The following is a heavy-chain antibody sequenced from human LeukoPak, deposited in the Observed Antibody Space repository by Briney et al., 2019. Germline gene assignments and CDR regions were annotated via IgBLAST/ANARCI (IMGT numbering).Heavy chain of an antibody. CDR1: GGSISSTSYY. V-gene: IGHV4-39*01. Sequence: SETLSLTCTVSGGSISSTSYYWGWFRQPPGKGLEWIGSISYSGTTQSNPSLKSRVTISRDTSKNQFSLKLYSVNAADTAVYYCAKRAVPTSAFDTWGQGTTVTV. J-gene: IGHJ3*02. CDR3: AKRAVPTSAFDT. D-gene: IGHD4-17*01. CDR2: ISYSGTT.